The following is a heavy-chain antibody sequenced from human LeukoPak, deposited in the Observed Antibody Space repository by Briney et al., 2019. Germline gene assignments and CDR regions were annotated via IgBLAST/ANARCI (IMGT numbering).Heavy chain of an antibody. V-gene: IGHV3-21*01. CDR2: ISSSSSYI. CDR3: ARDAPYGGNN. CDR1: GFTFSSYS. D-gene: IGHD4-23*01. J-gene: IGHJ4*02. Sequence: GGSLRLSCAASGFTFSSYSMNWVRQAPGKGLEWVSSISSSSSYIYYADSVKGRFTISRDNSKNTLYLQMNSLRAEDTAVYYCARDAPYGGNNWGQGTLVTVSS.